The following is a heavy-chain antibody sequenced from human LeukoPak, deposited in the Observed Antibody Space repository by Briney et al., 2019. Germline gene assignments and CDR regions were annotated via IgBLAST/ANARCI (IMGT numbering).Heavy chain of an antibody. CDR3: ARDWPPNWFDP. V-gene: IGHV3-48*03. CDR2: ISRSGSTI. J-gene: IGHJ5*02. Sequence: PGGSLRLSCAASGFTFSSYEMNWVRQAPGKGLEWVSYISRSGSTIYYADSVKGRFIISRDNAKNSLYLQMNSLRAEDTAVYYCARDWPPNWFDPWGQGTLVTVSS. CDR1: GFTFSSYE.